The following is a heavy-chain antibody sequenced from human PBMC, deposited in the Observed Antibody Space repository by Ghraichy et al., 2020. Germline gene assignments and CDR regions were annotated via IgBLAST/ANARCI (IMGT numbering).Heavy chain of an antibody. V-gene: IGHV3-43*02. Sequence: GGSLRLSCAASGFTFADYAMYWVRQAPGKGLEWVSLISGDGGSTYYADSVKGRFTISRDNSNNSLYLQMNSLRTEDTALYYCAKAPGHCSSTSCYNVGGADYWVQGTLVTVSS. CDR1: GFTFADYA. CDR2: ISGDGGST. J-gene: IGHJ4*02. CDR3: AKAPGHCSSTSCYNVGGADY. D-gene: IGHD2-2*02.